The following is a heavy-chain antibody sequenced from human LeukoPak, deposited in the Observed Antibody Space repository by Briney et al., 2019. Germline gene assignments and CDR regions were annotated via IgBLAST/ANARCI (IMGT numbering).Heavy chain of an antibody. J-gene: IGHJ4*02. CDR3: ARVGGPYYYGSGTTTVQYFDY. Sequence: PSETLSLTCAVYGGSFSGYYWSWIRLPPGKGLEWIGEINHSGSTNYNPSLKSRVTISVGTSKNQFSLKLSSVTAADTAVYYCARVGGPYYYGSGTTTVQYFDYWGQGTLVTVSS. CDR1: GGSFSGYY. CDR2: INHSGST. V-gene: IGHV4-34*01. D-gene: IGHD3-10*01.